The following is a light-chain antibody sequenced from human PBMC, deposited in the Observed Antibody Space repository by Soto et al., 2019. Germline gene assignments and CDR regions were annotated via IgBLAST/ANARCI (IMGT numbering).Light chain of an antibody. CDR3: GAGEATGVVYV. CDR1: SSNLGDNA. V-gene: IGLV1-44*01. CDR2: SYD. J-gene: IGLJ1*01. Sequence: QSVLTQPPSASGTPGQRVTISCSTSSSNLGDNAVNWYQHVPGTAPKLLIYSYDQRPSGVPDRFSGSKSGTSASLAISGLRSEMGVVYNWGAGEATGVVYVFGTGT.